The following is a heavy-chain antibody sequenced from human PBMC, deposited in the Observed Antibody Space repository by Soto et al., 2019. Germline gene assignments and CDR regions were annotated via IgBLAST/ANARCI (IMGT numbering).Heavy chain of an antibody. CDR1: GYSFTNYW. J-gene: IGHJ6*02. V-gene: IGHV5-51*01. CDR3: ARTAAAGKYYYGVDV. Sequence: PGESLKISCKASGYSFTNYWIGWVRQMPGKGLEWMGIIYPGDSDTRYSPSFQGQVTISADKSFSTAYLQWSSLKASDTAMYYCARTAAAGKYYYGVDVWGQGTTVTVSS. CDR2: IYPGDSDT. D-gene: IGHD6-13*01.